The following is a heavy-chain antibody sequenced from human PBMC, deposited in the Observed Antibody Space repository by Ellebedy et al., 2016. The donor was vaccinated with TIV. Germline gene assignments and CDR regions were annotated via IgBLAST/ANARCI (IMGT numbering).Heavy chain of an antibody. D-gene: IGHD6-19*01. CDR3: AKDLRYSNAWGGAFDI. V-gene: IGHV3-23*01. CDR1: GFTFSSHA. CDR2: ISSRAYST. Sequence: GESLKISCVASGFTFSSHAMHWVRQAPVQGLEWVSTISSRAYSTHYADSVKGRFTISRDNSKNTLYLQMNSLRGEDTAVYYCAKDLRYSNAWGGAFDIWGRGTMVTVSS. J-gene: IGHJ3*02.